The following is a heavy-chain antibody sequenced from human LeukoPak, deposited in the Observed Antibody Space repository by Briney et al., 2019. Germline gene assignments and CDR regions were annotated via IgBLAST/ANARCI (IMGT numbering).Heavy chain of an antibody. V-gene: IGHV3-66*01. CDR3: AREPMVRGVMSHGMDV. CDR1: GFTVSSNY. CDR2: IYSGGST. Sequence: GGSLRPSCAASGFTVSSNYMSWVRQAPGKGLEWVSVIYSGGSTYYADSVKGRFTISRDNSKNTLYLQMNSLRAEDTAVYYCAREPMVRGVMSHGMDVWGQGTTVTVSS. D-gene: IGHD3-10*01. J-gene: IGHJ6*02.